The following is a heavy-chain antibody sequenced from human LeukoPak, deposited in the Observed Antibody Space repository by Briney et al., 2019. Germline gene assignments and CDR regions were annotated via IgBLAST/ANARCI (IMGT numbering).Heavy chain of an antibody. CDR3: AREPPYSPNSGSYYDAFDI. V-gene: IGHV1-2*04. CDR1: GYTFTDYY. J-gene: IGHJ3*02. CDR2: INPYSGGT. D-gene: IGHD1-26*01. Sequence: ASVKVSCKASGYTFTDYYMHWVRQAPGQGLEWMGWINPYSGGTNYAQNFQGWVTMTRDTSISTAYMELSRLKSDDTAVYYCAREPPYSPNSGSYYDAFDIWGQGTMVTVSS.